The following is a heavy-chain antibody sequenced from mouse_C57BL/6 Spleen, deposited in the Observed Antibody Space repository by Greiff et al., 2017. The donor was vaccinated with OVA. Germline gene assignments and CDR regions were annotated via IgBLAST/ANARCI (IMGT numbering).Heavy chain of an antibody. CDR2: IYPGDGDT. Sequence: QVHVKQSGAELVKPGASVKISCKASGYAFSSYWMNWVKQRPGKGLEWIGQIYPGDGDTNYNGKFKGKATLTADKSSSTAYMQLSSLTSEDSAVYFCAHSYGSSSYFDYWGQGTTLTVSS. CDR3: AHSYGSSSYFDY. J-gene: IGHJ2*01. CDR1: GYAFSSYW. V-gene: IGHV1-80*01. D-gene: IGHD1-1*01.